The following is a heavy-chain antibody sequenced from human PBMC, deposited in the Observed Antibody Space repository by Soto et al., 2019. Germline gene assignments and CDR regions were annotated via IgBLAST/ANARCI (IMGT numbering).Heavy chain of an antibody. D-gene: IGHD6-6*01. J-gene: IGHJ6*02. CDR3: ARAAPSRISSYGMDV. V-gene: IGHV4-31*03. CDR2: VYYSGST. Sequence: SETLSLTCTVSGGSISSGYYYSWIRQHPGKGLEWIGYVYYSGSTYYNPSLKSRTIISVDTSKNQFSLRLSSVTAADTAVYSCARAAPSRISSYGMDVWGQGTTVTVSS. CDR1: GGSISSGYY.